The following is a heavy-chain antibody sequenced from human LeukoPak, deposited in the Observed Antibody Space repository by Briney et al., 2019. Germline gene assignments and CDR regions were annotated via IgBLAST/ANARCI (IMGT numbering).Heavy chain of an antibody. CDR3: TTTPTKYHDFWSAYNDY. V-gene: IGHV3-15*07. CDR1: GFTFTNAW. CDR2: IKSKTDGGTT. D-gene: IGHD3-3*01. Sequence: PGGSLRLSCAASGFTFTNAWMNWVRQAPGKGLEWVGRIKSKTDGGTTDYAAPVKGRFTISRDDSKNTLYLQVNSLKTEDTAVYYCTTTPTKYHDFWSAYNDYWGQGTLVTVSS. J-gene: IGHJ4*02.